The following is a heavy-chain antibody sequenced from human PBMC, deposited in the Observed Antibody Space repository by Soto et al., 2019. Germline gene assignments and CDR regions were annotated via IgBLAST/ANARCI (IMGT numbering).Heavy chain of an antibody. CDR2: IYYSGST. D-gene: IGHD3-22*01. V-gene: IGHV4-31*02. CDR1: GGSISSGGYY. J-gene: IGHJ4*02. Sequence: SETLSLTXTVSGGSISSGGYYWSWIRQHPGKGLQWIGDIYYSGSTYYNPSLTSRVTILVDTSKNQFSLKLSSVTAADTAVYYCARSIGYYYHSSGYSYATHPTPSFDYWGQGTLVTVSS. CDR3: ARSIGYYYHSSGYSYATHPTPSFDY.